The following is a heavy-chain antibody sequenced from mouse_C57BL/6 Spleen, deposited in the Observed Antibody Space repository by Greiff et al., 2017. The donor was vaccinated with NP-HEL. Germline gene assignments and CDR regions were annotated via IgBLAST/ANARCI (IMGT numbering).Heavy chain of an antibody. CDR1: GYTFTDYY. J-gene: IGHJ3*01. V-gene: IGHV1-19*01. CDR2: INPYNGGT. Sequence: EVQLQQSGPVLVKPGASVKMSCKASGYTFTDYYMNWVKQSHGKSLEWIGVINPYNGGTSYNQKFKGKATLTVDKSSSTAYMELNSLTSEDSAVYYCARQGPYYGSSPFAYWGQGTLVTVSA. D-gene: IGHD1-1*01. CDR3: ARQGPYYGSSPFAY.